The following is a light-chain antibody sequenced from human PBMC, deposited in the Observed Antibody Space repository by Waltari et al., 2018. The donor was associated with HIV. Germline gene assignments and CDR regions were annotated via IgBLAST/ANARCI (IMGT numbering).Light chain of an antibody. J-gene: IGLJ1*01. CDR1: SSDVGAYQY. CDR2: EVE. CDR3: AAWDDSLNGYV. V-gene: IGLV2-14*01. Sequence: QSALTQPASVSGSPGQSITMSCTGSSSDVGAYQYVSWYQQRPGKAPLVIMFEVEKRTAGVSMRLSGSKSGTSASLAISGPQSEDEAFYFCAAWDDSLNGYVFGAGTKVTVL.